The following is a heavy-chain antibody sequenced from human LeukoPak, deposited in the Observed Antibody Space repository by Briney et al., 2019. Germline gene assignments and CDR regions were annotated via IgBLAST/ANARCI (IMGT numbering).Heavy chain of an antibody. CDR2: VSYSGNT. CDR3: ARHGRSSWLNWFDP. J-gene: IGHJ5*02. V-gene: IGHV4-39*01. Sequence: PSETLSLTCTVSGGSISSGSYNWGWIRQPPGKGLEWIGSVSYSGNTYYNPSLKSRATMSVDTSKNQFSLNLSSVTAADRAVYYCARHGRSSWLNWFDPWGHGTQVTVSS. CDR1: GGSISSGSYN. D-gene: IGHD6-13*01.